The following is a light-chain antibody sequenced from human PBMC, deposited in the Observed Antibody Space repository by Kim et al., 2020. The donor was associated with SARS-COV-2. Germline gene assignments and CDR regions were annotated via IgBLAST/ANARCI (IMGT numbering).Light chain of an antibody. V-gene: IGLV2-14*03. CDR3: TSDTSSTTVV. CDR1: SSDISGYNF. J-gene: IGLJ1*01. CDR2: DVI. Sequence: QSITISYTGTSSDISGYNFVSWYQQYPGKAPQLMIYDVIKQPSGISSRFSGSKSGNTASLTISELQAEDEADYFCTSDTSSTTVVFGTGTKVAVL.